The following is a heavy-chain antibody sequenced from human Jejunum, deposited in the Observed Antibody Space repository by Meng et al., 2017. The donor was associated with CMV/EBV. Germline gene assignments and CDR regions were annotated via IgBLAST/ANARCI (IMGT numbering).Heavy chain of an antibody. J-gene: IGHJ4*02. D-gene: IGHD2/OR15-2a*01. Sequence: ISWMRLAPGQGLEWVGWIRPTNGYTNSAQNFHGRVTMTTDTSTGTAYMELGGLRSDDTALYYCARDLFPLKSCTTNICRESASSYWGQGTQGTVSS. CDR2: IRPTNGYT. V-gene: IGHV1-18*01. CDR3: ARDLFPLKSCTTNICRESASSY.